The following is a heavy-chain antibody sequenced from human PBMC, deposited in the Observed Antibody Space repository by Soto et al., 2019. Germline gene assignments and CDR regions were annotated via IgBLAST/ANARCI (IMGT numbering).Heavy chain of an antibody. CDR2: VDPRDSYT. V-gene: IGHV5-10-1*01. Sequence: GKGLEWMGRVDPRDSYTYYSPSFQGHVTISADKSISTAYLQWSSLKASDTAMYYCSRVYCGRRACGRWSDFWGKGT. D-gene: IGHD2-21*01. J-gene: IGHJ4*02. CDR3: SRVYCGRRACGRWSDF.